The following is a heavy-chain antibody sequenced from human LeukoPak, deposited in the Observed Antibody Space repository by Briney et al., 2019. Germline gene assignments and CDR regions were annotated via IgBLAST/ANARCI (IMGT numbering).Heavy chain of an antibody. V-gene: IGHV4-31*03. CDR2: IYYSGST. D-gene: IGHD3-22*01. J-gene: IGHJ4*02. CDR3: ARNRLDDSSGYYENDY. CDR1: GGSISSGGYY. Sequence: SETLSLTCTVSGGSISSGGYYWSWIRQHPGKGLEWIGYIYYSGSTYYNPSLKSRVTISVDTSKNQFSLKLSSVTAADTAVYYCARNRLDDSSGYYENDYWGQGTLVTVSS.